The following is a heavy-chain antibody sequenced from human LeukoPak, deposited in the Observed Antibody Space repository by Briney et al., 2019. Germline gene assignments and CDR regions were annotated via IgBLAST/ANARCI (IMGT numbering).Heavy chain of an antibody. CDR2: IKSKTDGGTI. J-gene: IGHJ6*02. CDR3: TSPGRNYYYYKGVDV. D-gene: IGHD1-1*01. Sequence: GGSLRLSCAASGVAFNNAWMSGVRQAPGKGLEWVGRIKSKTDGGTIDYAAPVKGRFTISRDDSKNTLYLQMSSLKIEDTAVYYCTSPGRNYYYYKGVDVWGQGTTVTVSS. CDR1: GVAFNNAW. V-gene: IGHV3-15*01.